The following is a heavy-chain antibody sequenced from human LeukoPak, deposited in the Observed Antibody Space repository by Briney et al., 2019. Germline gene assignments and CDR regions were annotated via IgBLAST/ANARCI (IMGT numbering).Heavy chain of an antibody. CDR1: GFTFGSYG. D-gene: IGHD6-6*01. CDR3: ARDRVSGLIATRPTGY. CDR2: IWYGGSNK. J-gene: IGHJ4*02. V-gene: IGHV3-33*01. Sequence: GGSLRLSCAASGFTFGSYGMHWVRQAPGKGVEGVAVIWYGGSNKYYADSVKGRSTISRDNSKNTLYPQMNSLRAEDPAVYYCARDRVSGLIATRPTGYWGQGTLVTVSS.